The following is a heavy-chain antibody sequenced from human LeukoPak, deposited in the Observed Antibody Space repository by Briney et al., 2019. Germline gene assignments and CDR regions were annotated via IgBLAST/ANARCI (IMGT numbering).Heavy chain of an antibody. D-gene: IGHD2-2*01. J-gene: IGHJ6*02. Sequence: GASVKVSCKASGYTFTSYGISWVRQAPGQGLEWMGWISAYNGNTNYAQKLQGRVTMTTDTSTSTAYMVLRSLRSDDTAVYYCARGVVVVPAAYYYGMDVWGQGTTVTVSS. CDR2: ISAYNGNT. V-gene: IGHV1-18*01. CDR1: GYTFTSYG. CDR3: ARGVVVVPAAYYYGMDV.